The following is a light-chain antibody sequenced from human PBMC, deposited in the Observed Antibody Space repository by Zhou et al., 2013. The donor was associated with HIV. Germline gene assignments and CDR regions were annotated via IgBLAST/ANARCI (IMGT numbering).Light chain of an antibody. CDR3: QQYASSRT. CDR2: AAS. Sequence: DIVLTQSPGTLSLSPGERATLSCRATQSVAADYLAWYQQKPGQAPRLLIYAASSRATGVPDRFSGSGSGTDFTLTISRLEPEDFAVYYCQQYASSRTFGQGTKVEIK. V-gene: IGKV3-20*01. J-gene: IGKJ1*01. CDR1: QSVAADY.